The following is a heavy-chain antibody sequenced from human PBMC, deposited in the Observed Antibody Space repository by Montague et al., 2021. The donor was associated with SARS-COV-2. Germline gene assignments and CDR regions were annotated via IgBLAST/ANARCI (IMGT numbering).Heavy chain of an antibody. CDR3: ARHSGGSEVAGLDY. D-gene: IGHD6-19*01. Sequence: SETLSLTCTVSGNSLSNSRYFWGWIRQPPRKGLEWIGSFYFGGKFFYNSSLESRVTISVDTSKNQFSLQLSSVTASGTAVYYCARHSGGSEVAGLDYWGQGILVTVSS. CDR1: GNSLSNSRYF. CDR2: FYFGGKF. J-gene: IGHJ4*02. V-gene: IGHV4-39*01.